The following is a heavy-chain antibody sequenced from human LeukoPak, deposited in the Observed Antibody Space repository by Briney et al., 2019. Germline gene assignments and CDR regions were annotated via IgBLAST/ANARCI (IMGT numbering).Heavy chain of an antibody. CDR1: GFTFSSYG. CDR3: AKDRQQLVPASSPLDV. V-gene: IGHV3-30*02. J-gene: IGHJ6*04. Sequence: PGGSLRLSCAASGFTFSSYGMHWVRQAPGKGLEWVAFIRYDGSNKYYADSVKGRFTISRDNSKNTLYLQMNSLRAEDTAVYYCAKDRQQLVPASSPLDVWGKGTTVTISS. CDR2: IRYDGSNK. D-gene: IGHD6-13*01.